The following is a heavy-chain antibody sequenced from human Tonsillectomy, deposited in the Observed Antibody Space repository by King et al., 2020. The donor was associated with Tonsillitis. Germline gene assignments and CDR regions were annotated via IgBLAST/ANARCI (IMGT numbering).Heavy chain of an antibody. Sequence: VQLQESGPGLVKPSETLSLTCTISGGSISNYYWSWLRQPAGKGLEWIGRIYSSGSSNYNPSLRSRLTMSVDTSNSQFSLNLNSVTAADTAVYYCARGGRVDAFDIWGPGTVVTVSS. CDR1: GGSISNYY. CDR3: ARGGRVDAFDI. CDR2: IYSSGSS. V-gene: IGHV4-4*07. J-gene: IGHJ3*02.